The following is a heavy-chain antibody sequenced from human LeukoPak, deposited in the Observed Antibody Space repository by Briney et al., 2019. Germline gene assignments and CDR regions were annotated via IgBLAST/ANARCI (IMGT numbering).Heavy chain of an antibody. CDR3: ARDSSYCSSTSCHLYYYYGMDV. V-gene: IGHV1-69*04. CDR2: IIPILGIA. Sequence: SVKVSCKASGGTFSSYAISWVRQAPGQGLEWMGRIIPILGIANYAQKFQGRVTITADKSTSTAYMELSSLRSEDTAVYYCARDSSYCSSTSCHLYYYYGMDVWGQGTTVTVSS. J-gene: IGHJ6*02. CDR1: GGTFSSYA. D-gene: IGHD2-2*01.